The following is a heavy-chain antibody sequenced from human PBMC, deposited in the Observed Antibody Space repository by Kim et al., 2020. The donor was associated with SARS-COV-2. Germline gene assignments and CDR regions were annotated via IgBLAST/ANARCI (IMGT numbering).Heavy chain of an antibody. V-gene: IGHV3-23*01. CDR3: AKGIGGGNYGMDV. D-gene: IGHD2-15*01. J-gene: IGHJ6*02. CDR2: LGGAGGT. Sequence: GGSLRLSCAASGFTFSTCGMYWVRQAPGKGLEWVSTLGGAGGTYYANSVKGRFTISRDNSKNTLYLQMNTLRAEDTAVYFCAKGIGGGNYGMDVWGQGTTVTVSS. CDR1: GFTFSTCG.